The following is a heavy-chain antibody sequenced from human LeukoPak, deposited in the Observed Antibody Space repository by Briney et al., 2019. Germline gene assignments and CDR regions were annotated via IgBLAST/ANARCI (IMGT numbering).Heavy chain of an antibody. Sequence: PGGSLRLSCAASGFTFSTYGMHWVRQAPGKGLEWVTFIQSDGSNKFYADSVKGRFTNSRDNPKNTLYLQMNSLRPEDTAVYYCARDQEWEPPSRDYWGQGTLVTVSS. CDR1: GFTFSTYG. CDR3: ARDQEWEPPSRDY. J-gene: IGHJ4*02. V-gene: IGHV3-30*02. D-gene: IGHD1-26*01. CDR2: IQSDGSNK.